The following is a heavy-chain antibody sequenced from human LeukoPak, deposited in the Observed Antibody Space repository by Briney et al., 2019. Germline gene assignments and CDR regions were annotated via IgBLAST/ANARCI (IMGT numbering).Heavy chain of an antibody. CDR3: AKDRHGGNGLFYYYYYMDV. D-gene: IGHD4-23*01. Sequence: SGGSLRLSCAASGFTFGSYWMSWVRQAPGKGLEWVSAISGSGGSTYYADSVKGRFTISRGNSKNTLYLQMNSLRAEDTAVYYCAKDRHGGNGLFYYYYYMDVWGKGTTVTVSS. V-gene: IGHV3-23*01. J-gene: IGHJ6*03. CDR2: ISGSGGST. CDR1: GFTFGSYW.